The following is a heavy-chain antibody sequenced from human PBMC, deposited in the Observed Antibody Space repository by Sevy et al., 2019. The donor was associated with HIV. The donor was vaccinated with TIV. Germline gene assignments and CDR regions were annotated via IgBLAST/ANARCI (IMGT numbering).Heavy chain of an antibody. D-gene: IGHD3-22*01. V-gene: IGHV3-23*01. Sequence: GGSLRLSCAASGFTFNTHAMNWVRQAPGKGLEWVSVISGPGYGTNDADSVKGRFTISRDNSKNTLFLQMNSLRDDDTAVYYCAKALNPALESMLEVNLRSLKGFDVWGQGTMVT. J-gene: IGHJ3*01. CDR3: AKALNPALESMLEVNLRSLKGFDV. CDR2: ISGPGYGT. CDR1: GFTFNTHA.